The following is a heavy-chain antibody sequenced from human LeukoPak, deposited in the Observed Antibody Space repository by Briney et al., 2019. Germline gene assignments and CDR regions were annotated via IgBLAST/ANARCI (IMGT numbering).Heavy chain of an antibody. Sequence: GGSLRLSCAAAGFIFSSYSMNWVRQAPGKGLEWVSSISSSSSYISYADLVKGRFTISRDNAKNSLYLQMNSLRAEDTAVYFCASRWESYFDYWGQGTLVTVSS. CDR3: ASRWESYFDY. CDR2: ISSSSSYI. CDR1: GFIFSSYS. V-gene: IGHV3-21*01. J-gene: IGHJ4*02. D-gene: IGHD1-26*01.